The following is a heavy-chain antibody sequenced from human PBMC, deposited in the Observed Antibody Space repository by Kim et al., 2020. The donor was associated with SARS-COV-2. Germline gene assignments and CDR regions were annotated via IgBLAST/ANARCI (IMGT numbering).Heavy chain of an antibody. D-gene: IGHD2-2*01. J-gene: IGHJ4*02. V-gene: IGHV1-3*01. CDR1: GYTFTSYA. CDR2: INAGNGNT. CDR3: ARLSFSCSSTSCYSPTDY. Sequence: ASVKVSCKASGYTFTSYAMHWVRQAPGQRLEWMGWINAGNGNTKYSQKFQGRVTITRDTSASTAYMELSSLRSEDTAVYYCARLSFSCSSTSCYSPTDYWGQGTLVTVSS.